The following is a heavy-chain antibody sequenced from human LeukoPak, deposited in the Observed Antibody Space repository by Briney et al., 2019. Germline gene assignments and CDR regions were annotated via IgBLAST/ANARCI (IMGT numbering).Heavy chain of an antibody. D-gene: IGHD2-2*02. Sequence: PVASVKVSCKASGYTLISHGISWVRRAPGKGLEWMGWINTYNDNTNYAQEFQGRVTMTTDTSTDTAYMELSSLRSEDTAVYYCARFGFYWSNTSCYSGNYYYYYMVV. CDR1: GYTLISHG. CDR2: INTYNDNT. V-gene: IGHV1-18*01. CDR3: ARFGFYWSNTSCYSGNYYYYYMVV. J-gene: IGHJ6*03.